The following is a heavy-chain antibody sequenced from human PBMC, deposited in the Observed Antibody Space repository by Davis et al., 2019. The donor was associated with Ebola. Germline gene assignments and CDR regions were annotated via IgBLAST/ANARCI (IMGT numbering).Heavy chain of an antibody. CDR3: ARASKRYCSGGSCYINY. CDR1: GFTFSSYS. D-gene: IGHD2-15*01. CDR2: ISSSSSYI. J-gene: IGHJ4*02. V-gene: IGHV3-21*01. Sequence: GESLKISCAASGFTFSSYSMNWVRQAPGKGLEWVSSISSSSSYIYYADSVKGRFTISRDNAKNSLYLQMNSLRAEDTAVYYCARASKRYCSGGSCYINYWGQGTLVTVSS.